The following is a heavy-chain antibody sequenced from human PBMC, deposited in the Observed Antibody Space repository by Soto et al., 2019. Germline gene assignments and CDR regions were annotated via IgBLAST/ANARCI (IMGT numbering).Heavy chain of an antibody. CDR2: ISAYNGNT. CDR1: GYTFTSYG. D-gene: IGHD4-17*01. J-gene: IGHJ4*02. CDR3: ARENDYGDYPGARGGALGY. V-gene: IGHV1-18*04. Sequence: ASVKVSCKASGYTFTSYGISWVRQAPGQGLEWMGWISAYNGNTNYAQKVQGRVTLTTDTSTSTAYMELRSLRSDDTAVYYCARENDYGDYPGARGGALGYWGQGTLVTVSS.